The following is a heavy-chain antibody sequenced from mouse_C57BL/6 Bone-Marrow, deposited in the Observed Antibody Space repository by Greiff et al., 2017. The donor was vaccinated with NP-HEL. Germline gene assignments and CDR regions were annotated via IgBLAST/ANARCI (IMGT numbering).Heavy chain of an antibody. Sequence: QVQLQQSGAELARPGASVKLSCKASGYTFTSYGISWVKQRTGQGLEWIGEISPRSGNTYYNEKFKGKATLTADKSSSTAYMELRSLTSEDSAVYFCARRDSYWGQGTTLTVSS. CDR3: ARRDSY. CDR1: GYTFTSYG. CDR2: ISPRSGNT. J-gene: IGHJ2*01. V-gene: IGHV1-81*01.